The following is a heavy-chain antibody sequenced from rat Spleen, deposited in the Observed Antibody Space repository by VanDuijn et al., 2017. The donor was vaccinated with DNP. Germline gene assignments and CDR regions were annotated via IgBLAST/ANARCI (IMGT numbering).Heavy chain of an antibody. CDR3: ARANRGFAY. CDR2: ISYEGSST. CDR1: GFTFSDYY. V-gene: IGHV5-22*01. Sequence: EVQLVESGGGLVQPGRSLKLSCAASGFTFSDYYMAWVRQAPKKGLEWVASISYEGSSTYYGDSVKGRFTISRDNAKSTLYLQMNSLRSEDTATYYCARANRGFAYWGQGTLVTVSS. D-gene: IGHD1-5*01. J-gene: IGHJ3*01.